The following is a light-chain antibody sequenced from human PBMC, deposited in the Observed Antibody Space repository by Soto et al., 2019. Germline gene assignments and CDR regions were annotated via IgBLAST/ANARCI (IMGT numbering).Light chain of an antibody. J-gene: IGKJ1*01. CDR1: QSSAAS. V-gene: IGKV1-5*01. Sequence: IQMTQSPSGLSASVMDTVAISGRASQSSAASLAWYQHKPGEAPNLLIYDVSSLETGVPSRFSGSGSGTEFSLTIRGLQPDDFATYYCQQYDYSRTFGQGTKVDIK. CDR2: DVS. CDR3: QQYDYSRT.